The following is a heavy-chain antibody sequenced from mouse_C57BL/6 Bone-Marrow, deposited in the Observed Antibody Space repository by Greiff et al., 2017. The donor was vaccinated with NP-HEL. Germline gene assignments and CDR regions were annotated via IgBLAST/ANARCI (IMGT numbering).Heavy chain of an antibody. J-gene: IGHJ1*03. CDR1: GFTFSSYA. D-gene: IGHD1-1*01. CDR2: ISDGGSYT. CDR3: ARDRGVVSYFDV. Sequence: EVQRVESGGGLVKPGGSLKLSCAASGFTFSSYAMSWVRQTPEQRLEWVATISDGGSYTYYPDNVKGRFTISRDNAKNNLYLQMSHLKSEDTAMYYCARDRGVVSYFDVWGTGTTVTVSS. V-gene: IGHV5-4*01.